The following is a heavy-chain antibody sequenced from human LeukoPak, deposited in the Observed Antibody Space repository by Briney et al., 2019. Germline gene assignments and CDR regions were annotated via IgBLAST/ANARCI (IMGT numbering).Heavy chain of an antibody. CDR1: GGSMSSYY. D-gene: IGHD5-24*01. V-gene: IGHV4-59*08. Sequence: SETLSLTCTVSGGSMSSYYWSWIRQPPGKGLEWFGSIYYSGSTKYNPSLKSRVTISVDTSKNQFSLKLSSVTAADTAVYYCARGARAGYNLEPFDYWGQGTLVTVSS. J-gene: IGHJ4*02. CDR3: ARGARAGYNLEPFDY. CDR2: IYYSGST.